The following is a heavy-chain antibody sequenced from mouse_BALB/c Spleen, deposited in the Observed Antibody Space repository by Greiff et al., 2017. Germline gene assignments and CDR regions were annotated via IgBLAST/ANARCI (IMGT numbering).Heavy chain of an antibody. CDR2: ISTYYGDA. V-gene: IGHV1S137*01. CDR1: GYTFTDYA. J-gene: IGHJ3*01. CDR3: AREPAWFAY. Sequence: VQLQQSGAELVRPGVSVKISCKGSGYTFTDYAMHWVKQSHAKSLEWIGVISTYYGDASYNQKFKGKATMTVDKSSSTAYMELARLTSEDSAIYYCAREPAWFAYWGQGTLVTVSA.